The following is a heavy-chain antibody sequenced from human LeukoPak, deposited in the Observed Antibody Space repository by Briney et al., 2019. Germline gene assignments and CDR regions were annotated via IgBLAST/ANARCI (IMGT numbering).Heavy chain of an antibody. V-gene: IGHV3-23*01. CDR2: TSGSGGST. CDR1: GFTFSSYA. CDR3: AKQSGSYYSLFDY. Sequence: GGSLRLSCAASGFTFSSYAMSWVRQAPGKGLEWVSATSGSGGSTYYADSVKGRFTISRDNSKNTLYLQMNSLRAEDTAVYYCAKQSGSYYSLFDYWGQGTLVTVSS. J-gene: IGHJ4*02. D-gene: IGHD1-26*01.